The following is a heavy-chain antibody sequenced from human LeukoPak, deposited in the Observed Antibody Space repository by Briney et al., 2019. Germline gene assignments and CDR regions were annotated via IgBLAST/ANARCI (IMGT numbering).Heavy chain of an antibody. J-gene: IGHJ4*02. D-gene: IGHD6-19*01. V-gene: IGHV3-23*01. CDR2: ISGSGGST. CDR1: GFTFSSYA. CDR3: AKETNQAVAGALDY. Sequence: GGSLRLSCAASGFTFSSYAMSWVRQAPGKGLEWVSAISGSGGSTYYADSVKGRFNISRDNSKNTLYLQMNSLRAEDTAVYYCAKETNQAVAGALDYWGQGTLVTVSS.